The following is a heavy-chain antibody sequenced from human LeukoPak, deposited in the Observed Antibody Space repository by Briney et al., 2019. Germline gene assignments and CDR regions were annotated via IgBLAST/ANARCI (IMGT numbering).Heavy chain of an antibody. CDR1: GGSISSGGYY. D-gene: IGHD1-26*01. CDR3: AREGRLMGYSGGLGFVY. CDR2: IYHSGST. Sequence: SETLSLTCTVSGGSISSGGYYWSWIRQPPGKGLEWIGYIYHSGSTYYNPSLKSRVTISVDTSKNQFSLKLSSVTAADTAVYYCAREGRLMGYSGGLGFVYWGQGTLVTVSS. V-gene: IGHV4-30-2*01. J-gene: IGHJ4*02.